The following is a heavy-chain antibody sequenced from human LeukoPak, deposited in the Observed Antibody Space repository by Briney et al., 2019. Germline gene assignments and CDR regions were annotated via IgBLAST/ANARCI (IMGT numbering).Heavy chain of an antibody. D-gene: IGHD6-19*01. CDR3: ARGTAVAGTDY. J-gene: IGHJ4*02. CDR2: IYYSGST. V-gene: IGHV4-59*01. CDR1: GGSISSYY. Sequence: SETLSLTCTVSGGSISSYYWSWIRKPPGKGLEWIGYIYYSGSTNYNPSLKSRVTISVDTSKNQFSLKLSSVTAADTAVYYCARGTAVAGTDYWGQGTLVTVSS.